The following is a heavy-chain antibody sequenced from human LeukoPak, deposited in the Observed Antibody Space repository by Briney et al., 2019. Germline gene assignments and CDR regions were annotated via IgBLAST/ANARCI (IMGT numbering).Heavy chain of an antibody. CDR3: ARDRMQLWLLDY. CDR1: GFTFSSYS. D-gene: IGHD5-18*01. CDR2: ISSSSSYI. J-gene: IGHJ4*02. Sequence: GGSLRLSCAASGFTFSSYSMNWVRQAPGKGLEWVSSISSSSSYIYYADSVKGRFTISRDNAKNSLYLQMNSLRAEDTAVYYCARDRMQLWLLDYWGQGTLVTVSS. V-gene: IGHV3-21*01.